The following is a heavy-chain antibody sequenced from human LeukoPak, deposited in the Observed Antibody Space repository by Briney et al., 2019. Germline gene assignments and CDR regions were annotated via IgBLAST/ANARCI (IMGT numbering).Heavy chain of an antibody. Sequence: SETLSLTCTVSGGSISSYYWSWIRQPPGKGLEWIGYIYYSGSTNYNPSLKSRVTISVDTSKNQFSLKLSSVTAAGTAVYYCARGLRDGAFDYWGQGTLVTVSS. J-gene: IGHJ4*02. CDR2: IYYSGST. CDR1: GGSISSYY. D-gene: IGHD3-10*01. CDR3: ARGLRDGAFDY. V-gene: IGHV4-59*01.